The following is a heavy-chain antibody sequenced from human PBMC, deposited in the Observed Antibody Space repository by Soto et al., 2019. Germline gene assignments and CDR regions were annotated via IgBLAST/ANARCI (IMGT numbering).Heavy chain of an antibody. V-gene: IGHV3-21*01. CDR2: ISSSSSYI. CDR1: GFTFSSYS. D-gene: IGHD2-2*01. Sequence: EVQLVESGGGLVKPGGSLRLSCAASGFTFSSYSMNWVRQAPGKGLEWVSSISSSSSYIYYADSVKGRFTISRDKAKNSLYLQMNSLRAEDTAVYYCASMPDIVVVPAAIGWGQGTLVTVSS. J-gene: IGHJ4*02. CDR3: ASMPDIVVVPAAIG.